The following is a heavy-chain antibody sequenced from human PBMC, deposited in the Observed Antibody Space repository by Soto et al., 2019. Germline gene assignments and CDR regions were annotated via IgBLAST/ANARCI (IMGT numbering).Heavy chain of an antibody. J-gene: IGHJ4*02. CDR1: GGSISIYY. CDR2: IYYSGST. V-gene: IGHV4-59*08. Sequence: SDTLSLTCTVSGGSISIYYWSWIRQPPGKGLEWIGYIYYSGSTNYNPSLESRVTISVDTSKNQFSLKLSSVTAADTAVYYCARHKLEAPRFDYWGQGTLVTVSS. CDR3: ARHKLEAPRFDY.